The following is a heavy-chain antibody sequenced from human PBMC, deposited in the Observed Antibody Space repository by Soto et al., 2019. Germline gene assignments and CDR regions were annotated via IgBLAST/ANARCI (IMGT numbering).Heavy chain of an antibody. J-gene: IGHJ6*02. CDR2: IYPGDSDT. V-gene: IGHV5-51*01. Sequence: GESLKSSCKGSGYSFTSYWIGWVRQMPGKGLEWMGIIYPGDSDTRYSPSFQGQVTISADRSISTAYVQWSRLKASDTATYFCARRSSVGGTRYYYGMDVWGQGTTVTVSS. D-gene: IGHD6-19*01. CDR3: ARRSSVGGTRYYYGMDV. CDR1: GYSFTSYW.